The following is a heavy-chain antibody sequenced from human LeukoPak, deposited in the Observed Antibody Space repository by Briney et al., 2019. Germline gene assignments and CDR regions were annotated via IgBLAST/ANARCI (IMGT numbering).Heavy chain of an antibody. CDR3: ARDPTSLYSSGWYGEFDY. Sequence: GRSLRLSCAASGFXFSSYGMHWVRQAPGKGLEWVAVIWYDGSNKYYADSVKGRFTISRDNSKNTLYLQMNSLRAEDTAVYYCARDPTSLYSSGWYGEFDYWGQGTLVTVSS. J-gene: IGHJ4*02. CDR2: IWYDGSNK. D-gene: IGHD6-19*01. V-gene: IGHV3-33*01. CDR1: GFXFSSYG.